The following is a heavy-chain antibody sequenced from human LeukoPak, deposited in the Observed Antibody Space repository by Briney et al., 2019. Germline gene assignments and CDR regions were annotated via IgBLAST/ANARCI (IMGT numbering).Heavy chain of an antibody. J-gene: IGHJ4*02. CDR2: ISWNSGSI. CDR3: AKDRGGYGDYYFDY. D-gene: IGHD4-17*01. V-gene: IGHV3-9*01. Sequence: GGSLRLSCAASGFTFDDYAMHWVRQAPGKGLEWASGISWNSGSIGYADSVKGRFTISRDNAENSLYLQMNSLRAEDTALYYCAKDRGGYGDYYFDYWGQGTLVTVSS. CDR1: GFTFDDYA.